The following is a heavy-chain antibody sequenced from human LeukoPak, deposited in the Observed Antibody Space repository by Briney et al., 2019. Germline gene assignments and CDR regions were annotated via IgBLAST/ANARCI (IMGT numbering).Heavy chain of an antibody. J-gene: IGHJ5*02. D-gene: IGHD2-21*02. V-gene: IGHV4-4*07. CDR2: VYPGGAT. CDR1: GVSVSHEY. CDR3: ATYVTGSFSPYFDP. Sequence: SETLSLTCTASGVSVSHEYWTWIRQPAGKGLEWIGRVYPGGATNYNFLLKSRVTMSLDASKNQFSLSLTSLTAADTAVYYCATYVTGSFSPYFDPWGQGTLVTVSS.